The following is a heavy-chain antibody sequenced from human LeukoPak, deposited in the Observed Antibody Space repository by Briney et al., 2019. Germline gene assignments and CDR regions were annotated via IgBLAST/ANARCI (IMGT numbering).Heavy chain of an antibody. Sequence: PGGSLRLSCAASGFTFSSNAMSWVRQAPGKGLEWVSAISGSGGSTYFADSVKGRFTISRDNSKNTLYLQMNSLRAEDTAVYYCAKVTAIVVVPAAIPDYWGQGTLVTVSS. CDR3: AKVTAIVVVPAAIPDY. CDR1: GFTFSSNA. D-gene: IGHD2-2*02. V-gene: IGHV3-23*01. J-gene: IGHJ4*02. CDR2: ISGSGGST.